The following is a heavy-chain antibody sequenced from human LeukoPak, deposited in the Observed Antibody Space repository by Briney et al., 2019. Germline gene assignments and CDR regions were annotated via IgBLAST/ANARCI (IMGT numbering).Heavy chain of an antibody. J-gene: IGHJ6*03. D-gene: IGHD3-3*01. V-gene: IGHV4-39*07. CDR1: GGSISSSSYY. CDR2: IYYSGST. CDR3: ARESITIFGVYYMDV. Sequence: PSETLSLTCTVSGGSISSSSYYWGWIRQPPGKGLEWIGSIYYSGSTYYNPSLKSRVTISVDTSKNQFSLKLSSVTAADTAVYYCARESITIFGVYYMDVWGKGTTVTVSS.